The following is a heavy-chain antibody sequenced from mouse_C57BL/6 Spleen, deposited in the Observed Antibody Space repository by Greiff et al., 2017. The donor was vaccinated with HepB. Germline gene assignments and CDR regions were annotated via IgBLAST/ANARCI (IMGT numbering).Heavy chain of an antibody. J-gene: IGHJ4*01. CDR1: GYTFTDYN. CDR3: ARWNDYRYYYAMDY. Sequence: EVKLVESGPELVKPGASVKMSCKASGYTFTDYNMHWVKQSHGKSLEWIGYINPNNGGTSYNQKFKGKATLTVNKSSSTAYMELRSLTSEDSAVYYCARWNDYRYYYAMDYWGQGTSVTVSS. CDR2: INPNNGGT. D-gene: IGHD2-4*01. V-gene: IGHV1-22*01.